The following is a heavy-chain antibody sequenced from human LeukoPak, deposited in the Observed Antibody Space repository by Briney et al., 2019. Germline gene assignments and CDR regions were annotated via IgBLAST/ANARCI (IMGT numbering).Heavy chain of an antibody. J-gene: IGHJ5*02. V-gene: IGHV1-2*02. CDR2: INPNSGGT. D-gene: IGHD6-13*01. Sequence: GASVKVSCKASGYTFTGYYMHWVRQAPGQGLEWMGWINPNSGGTNYAQKFQGRVTMTRDTSISTAYMELSRLRSDDTAVYYCARDVKRDIAAAGSNWFDPWGQRTLVTVSS. CDR1: GYTFTGYY. CDR3: ARDVKRDIAAAGSNWFDP.